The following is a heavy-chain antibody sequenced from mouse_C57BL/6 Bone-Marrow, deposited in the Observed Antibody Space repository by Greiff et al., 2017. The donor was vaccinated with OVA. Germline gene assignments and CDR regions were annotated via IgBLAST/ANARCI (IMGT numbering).Heavy chain of an antibody. V-gene: IGHV1-18*01. CDR3: ARPLRRDWYFDV. CDR2: INPNNGGT. Sequence: VQLKQSGPELVKPGASVKIPCKASGYTFTDYNMAWVKQSHGKSLEWIGDINPNNGGTIYNQKFKGKATLTVDKSSSTAYMELRSLTSEDTAVYYCARPLRRDWYFDVWGTGTTVTVSS. CDR1: GYTFTDYN. J-gene: IGHJ1*03. D-gene: IGHD1-2*01.